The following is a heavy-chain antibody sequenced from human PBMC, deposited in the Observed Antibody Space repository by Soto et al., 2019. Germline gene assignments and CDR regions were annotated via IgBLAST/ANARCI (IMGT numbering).Heavy chain of an antibody. CDR1: GFSLSTSGVG. CDR2: IYWDDDN. Sequence: QITLKESGPTLVKPTQTLTLTCTFSGFSLSTSGVGVGWIRQPPGKALGWLALIYWDDDNRYSPSLKSRLTTTQDTPKTQVVLTMPTSAPVDTAKYYCAPRGGGSGGYSYGYWGQGTLVTVSS. V-gene: IGHV2-5*02. J-gene: IGHJ4*02. CDR3: APRGGGSGGYSYGY. D-gene: IGHD5-18*01.